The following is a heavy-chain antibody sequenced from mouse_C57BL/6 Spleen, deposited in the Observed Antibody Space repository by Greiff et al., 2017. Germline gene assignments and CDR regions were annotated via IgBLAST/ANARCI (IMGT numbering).Heavy chain of an antibody. CDR2: IDPSDSET. J-gene: IGHJ2*01. D-gene: IGHD1-1*01. CDR1: GYTFTSYW. CDR3: ARRNYGSSYYFDY. Sequence: VQLQQPGAELVRPGSSVKVSCKASGYTFTSYWMHWVKQRPIQGLEWIGNIDPSDSETHYNQKFKDKATLTVDKSSSTAYMQLSSLTSEDSAVYYCARRNYGSSYYFDYWGQGTTLTVSS. V-gene: IGHV1-52*01.